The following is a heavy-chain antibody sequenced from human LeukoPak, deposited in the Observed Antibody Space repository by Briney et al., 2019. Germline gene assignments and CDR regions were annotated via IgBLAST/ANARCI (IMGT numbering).Heavy chain of an antibody. CDR2: VSSDGTNK. J-gene: IGHJ4*02. D-gene: IGHD1-1*01. V-gene: IGHV3-30*04. Sequence: PGGSLRLSCSASGSTFDGFAIHWVRQTPGKGLDWVAVVSSDGTNKHYADAVKGRFTISRDNAKKLVYLHMNSLRFDDTGIYFCARDRMATGRRQRCDYWSRGTLVTVSS. CDR1: GSTFDGFA. CDR3: ARDRMATGRRQRCDY.